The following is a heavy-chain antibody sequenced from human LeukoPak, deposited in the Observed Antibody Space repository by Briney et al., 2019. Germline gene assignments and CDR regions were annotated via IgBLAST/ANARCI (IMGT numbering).Heavy chain of an antibody. Sequence: TSETLSLTCAVYGGSFSGYYWSWIRQPPGKGLEWIGEINHSGSTNYNPSLKSRVTISVDTSKNQFSLKLSSVTAADTAVYYCARHEIAAAGTPEYFQHWGQGTLVTVSS. CDR1: GGSFSGYY. CDR3: ARHEIAAAGTPEYFQH. J-gene: IGHJ1*01. D-gene: IGHD6-13*01. CDR2: INHSGST. V-gene: IGHV4-34*01.